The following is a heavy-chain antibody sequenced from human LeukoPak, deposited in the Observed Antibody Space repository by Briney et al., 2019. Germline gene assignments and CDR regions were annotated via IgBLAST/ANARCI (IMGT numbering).Heavy chain of an antibody. CDR2: IHYSGSA. Sequence: SETLSLTCTVSGGSISSDYWSWIRQPPGKGLEWIGYIHYSGSANYNPSLKSRVIISVDKSKNQFSLKLSSVTAADTAVYYCARGSGSYRTPFDYWGQGTLVTVSS. CDR3: ARGSGSYRTPFDY. D-gene: IGHD1-26*01. J-gene: IGHJ4*02. V-gene: IGHV4-59*01. CDR1: GGSISSDY.